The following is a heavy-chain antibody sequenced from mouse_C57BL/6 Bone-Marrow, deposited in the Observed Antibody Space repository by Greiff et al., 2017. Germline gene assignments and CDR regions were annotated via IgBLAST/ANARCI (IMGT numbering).Heavy chain of an antibody. V-gene: IGHV6-6*01. CDR2: IRNKANNHAT. J-gene: IGHJ4*01. Sequence: EVKLEESGGGLVQPGGSMKLSCAASGFTFSDAWMDWVRQSPEKGLEWVAEIRNKANNHATYYAESVKGRFTISRDDSKSSVYLQMNSLRAEDTGIYYCTRPKTGTHYYAMDYWGQGTSVTVSS. D-gene: IGHD4-1*01. CDR3: TRPKTGTHYYAMDY. CDR1: GFTFSDAW.